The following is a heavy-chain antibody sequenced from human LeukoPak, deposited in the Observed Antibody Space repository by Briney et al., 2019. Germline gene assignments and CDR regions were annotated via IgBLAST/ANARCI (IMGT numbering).Heavy chain of an antibody. J-gene: IGHJ6*03. CDR1: GFTFDEYA. CDR2: ISWNSGSI. D-gene: IGHD6-13*01. CDR3: AKHIAAAGTYYMDV. V-gene: IGHV3-9*01. Sequence: GRSLRLSCAASGFTFDEYAMHWVRQAPGKGLEWVSGISWNSGSIGYADSVKGRFTISRDNAKNSLYLQMNSLRAEDTALYYCAKHIAAAGTYYMDVWGKGTTVTVSS.